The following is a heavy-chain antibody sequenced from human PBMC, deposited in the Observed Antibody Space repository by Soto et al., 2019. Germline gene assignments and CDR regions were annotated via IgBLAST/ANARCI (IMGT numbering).Heavy chain of an antibody. CDR1: GFTFSGYS. V-gene: IGHV3-21*01. CDR3: TRDYLRGDYMDV. D-gene: IGHD3-10*01. J-gene: IGHJ6*03. Sequence: EVQLVESGGGLVKPGGSLRLSCAASGFTFSGYSMNWVRQAPGKGLEWVSSISSSSSYIYYADSVKGRFTISRDNAKNSLYLQMNSLRAEDTAVYYCTRDYLRGDYMDVWGKGTTVTVSS. CDR2: ISSSSSYI.